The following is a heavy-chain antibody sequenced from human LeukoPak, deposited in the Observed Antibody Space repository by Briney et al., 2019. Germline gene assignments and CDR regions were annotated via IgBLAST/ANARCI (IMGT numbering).Heavy chain of an antibody. D-gene: IGHD6-19*01. CDR3: ARVLIAVDAFDI. CDR2: IYYNGRS. V-gene: IGHV4-39*01. Sequence: SETLSLTCTVSGRSISSSCYYWAWIRQPPGKGLEWIGSIYYNGRSYYNPSRKRRVTIYIDTSKIQFSLKLSSVTDADTAVYYCARVLIAVDAFDIWGQGTMVTVSS. CDR1: GRSISSSCYY. J-gene: IGHJ3*02.